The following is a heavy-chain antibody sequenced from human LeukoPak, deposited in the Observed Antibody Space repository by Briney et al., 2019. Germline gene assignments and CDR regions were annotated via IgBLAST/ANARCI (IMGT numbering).Heavy chain of an antibody. V-gene: IGHV3-9*01. D-gene: IGHD3-9*01. Sequence: GGSLRLSCAASGFTFSSYAMSWVRQAPGKGLEWVSGISWNSGSIGYADSVKGRFTISRDNAKNSLYLQMNSLRAEDTALYYCAKVPRYFDWHFFDYWGQGTLVTVSS. CDR1: GFTFSSYA. CDR2: ISWNSGSI. J-gene: IGHJ4*02. CDR3: AKVPRYFDWHFFDY.